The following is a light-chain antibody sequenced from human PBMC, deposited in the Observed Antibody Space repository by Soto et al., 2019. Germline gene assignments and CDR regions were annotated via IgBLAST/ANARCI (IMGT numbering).Light chain of an antibody. CDR3: QQSYSTLIP. J-gene: IGKJ5*01. CDR1: QSMSSY. V-gene: IGKV1-39*01. CDR2: AAS. Sequence: EIQMNQSAYSLSASVGDRVTITCRASQSMSSYLNWYQQKPGKAAKLLIYAASSLQSGVPSRFSGSGSGTDFPLTISSLQPEEFATYYCQQSYSTLIPFGQGTRLEIK.